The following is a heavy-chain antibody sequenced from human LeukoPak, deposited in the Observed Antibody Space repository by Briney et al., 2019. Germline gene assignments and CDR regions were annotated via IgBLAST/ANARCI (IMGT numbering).Heavy chain of an antibody. CDR2: FDPEDGET. Sequence: ASVTVSFKVSGYTLTELSMHWVRQAPGKGLEWMGGFDPEDGETIYAQKFQGRVTMTEDTSTDTAYMELSSLRSEDTAVYYCATEKDTYYGMDVWGQGTTVTVSS. CDR3: ATEKDTYYGMDV. D-gene: IGHD2-15*01. CDR1: GYTLTELS. J-gene: IGHJ6*02. V-gene: IGHV1-24*01.